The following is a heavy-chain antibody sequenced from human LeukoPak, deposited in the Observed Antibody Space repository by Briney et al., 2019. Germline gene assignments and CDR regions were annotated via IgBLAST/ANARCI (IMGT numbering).Heavy chain of an antibody. J-gene: IGHJ6*04. CDR2: IYSGGST. V-gene: IGHV3-66*01. Sequence: GGSLRLSCAASGFTVSSNYMSWVRQAPGKGLEWVSVIYSGGSTYYADSVKGRFTISRDNSKNTLYLQMNSLRAEDTAVYYCAELGITMIGGVWGKGATVTISS. D-gene: IGHD3-10*02. CDR3: AELGITMIGGV. CDR1: GFTVSSNY.